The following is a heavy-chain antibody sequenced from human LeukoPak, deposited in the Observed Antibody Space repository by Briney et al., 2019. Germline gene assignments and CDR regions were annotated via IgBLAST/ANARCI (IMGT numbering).Heavy chain of an antibody. J-gene: IGHJ4*02. D-gene: IGHD5-18*01. CDR1: GDSIFSNTAA. CDR3: ARGNTAMSNFDY. V-gene: IGHV6-1*01. CDR2: TYYRSKWYN. Sequence: SQTLSLTCAISGDSIFSNTAAWNWIRPSPSRGLEWLGRTYYRSKWYNGYAVSVRSRITIDPDTSKNQFSLQLNSVTPEDTAVYYCARGNTAMSNFDYWGQGTLVTVSS.